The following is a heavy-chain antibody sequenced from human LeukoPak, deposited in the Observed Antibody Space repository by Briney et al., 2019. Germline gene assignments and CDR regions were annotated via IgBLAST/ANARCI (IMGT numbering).Heavy chain of an antibody. CDR2: IKRDGSEK. CDR3: ATDRGWRTSGYYLYYFEY. CDR1: GFTFSNAW. D-gene: IGHD3-3*01. J-gene: IGHJ4*02. V-gene: IGHV3-7*01. Sequence: GGSLRLSCAASGFTFSNAWMNWVRQAPGKGLEWVANIKRDGSEKYYVDSVKGRFTISRDNAKNSLYLQMSSLRAEDTAVYYCATDRGWRTSGYYLYYFEYWGQGTLVTYSS.